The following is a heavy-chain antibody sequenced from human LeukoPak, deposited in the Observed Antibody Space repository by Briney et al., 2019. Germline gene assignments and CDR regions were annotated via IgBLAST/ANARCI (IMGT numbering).Heavy chain of an antibody. Sequence: GTLSLTCGVSGGSISNTNWWSWVRQAPGKGLEWVSGISGSGGSTYYADSVKGRFTISRDNSKNTLYLQMNSLRAEDTAVYYCAKGKLDPFDYWGQGTLVTVSS. CDR2: ISGSGGST. CDR3: AKGKLDPFDY. CDR1: GGSISNTN. D-gene: IGHD1-1*01. V-gene: IGHV3-23*01. J-gene: IGHJ4*02.